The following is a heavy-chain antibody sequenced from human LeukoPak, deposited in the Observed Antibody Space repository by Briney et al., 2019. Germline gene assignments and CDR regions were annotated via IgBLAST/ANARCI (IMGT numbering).Heavy chain of an antibody. J-gene: IGHJ4*02. CDR1: GGSFSGYY. V-gene: IGHV4-34*01. CDR3: ARGPASSGYYYFY. Sequence: SETLSLTCAVHGGSFSGYYWSWIRQPPGKGLEWIGEINHSGSTNYNPSLKSRVTISVDTSKNQFSLKLSSVTAADTAVYYCARGPASSGYYYFYWGQGTLVTVSS. CDR2: INHSGST. D-gene: IGHD3-22*01.